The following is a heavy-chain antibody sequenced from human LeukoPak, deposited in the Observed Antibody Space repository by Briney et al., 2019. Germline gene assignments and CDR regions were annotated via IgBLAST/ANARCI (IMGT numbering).Heavy chain of an antibody. J-gene: IGHJ6*02. D-gene: IGHD3-3*01. V-gene: IGHV4-61*01. Sequence: PSETLSLTCTVSGGSVSSGSYYWSWIRQPPGKGLEWIGYIYYSGSTNYNPSLKSRVTISVDTSKNQFSLKLSSVTAADTAVYYCARGSYYDFWSGMAGKDYYYYYGMDVWGQGTTVTVSS. CDR2: IYYSGST. CDR3: ARGSYYDFWSGMAGKDYYYYYGMDV. CDR1: GGSVSSGSYY.